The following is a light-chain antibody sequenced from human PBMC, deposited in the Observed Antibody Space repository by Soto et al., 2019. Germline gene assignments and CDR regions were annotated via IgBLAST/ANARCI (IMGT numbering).Light chain of an antibody. CDR3: ASYTTSATYV. V-gene: IGLV2-14*01. CDR1: SSDVGGYNY. Sequence: QSALTQPPSASGSPGQSVTISCTGTSSDVGGYNYVSWYQQHPGKAPKLMIYDVSDRPSGVSARFSGSKSGYTASLTISGLQAEDEADYYCASYTTSATYVFGTGTKVTVL. CDR2: DVS. J-gene: IGLJ1*01.